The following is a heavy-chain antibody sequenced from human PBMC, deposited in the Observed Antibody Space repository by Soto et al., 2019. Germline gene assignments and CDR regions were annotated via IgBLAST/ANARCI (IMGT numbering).Heavy chain of an antibody. V-gene: IGHV4-31*02. CDR3: ARDFAVVVPTRAGYYYGMDV. J-gene: IGHJ6*02. Sequence: PSETLSLTCTVSGGSISSGGYYWSWIRQHPGKGLEWIGYIYYSGSTYYNPSLKSRVTISVDTSKNQFSLKLISVTAADTGVYYCARDFAVVVPTRAGYYYGMDVWGQGTTVTVSS. CDR1: GGSISSGGYY. CDR2: IYYSGST. D-gene: IGHD2-2*01.